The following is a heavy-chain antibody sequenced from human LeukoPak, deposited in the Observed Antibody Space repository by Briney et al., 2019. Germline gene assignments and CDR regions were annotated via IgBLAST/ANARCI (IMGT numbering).Heavy chain of an antibody. J-gene: IGHJ4*02. D-gene: IGHD5-24*01. V-gene: IGHV3-30-3*01. CDR3: ASKGEEMATEDY. CDR2: ISYDGSNK. CDR1: GFTFSSYA. Sequence: HPGRSLRLSCAASGFTFSSYAMHWVRQAPGKGLEWVAVISYDGSNKYYADSVKGRFTISRDNSKNTLFLQMSSLRTEDTAVYYCASKGEEMATEDYWGQGTLVTVSS.